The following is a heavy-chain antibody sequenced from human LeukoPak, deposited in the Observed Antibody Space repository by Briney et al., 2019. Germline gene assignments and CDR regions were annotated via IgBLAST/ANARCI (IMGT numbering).Heavy chain of an antibody. CDR3: ANRGHSSGYYAYCYYMDV. Sequence: GGSLRLSCAASGFTFSSYAMSWVRQAPGKGLEWVSAISGSGGSTYYADSVKGRFTISRDNSKNTLYLQMNSLRAEDTAVYYCANRGHSSGYYAYCYYMDVWGKGTTVTVSS. CDR2: ISGSGGST. D-gene: IGHD3-22*01. J-gene: IGHJ6*03. V-gene: IGHV3-23*01. CDR1: GFTFSSYA.